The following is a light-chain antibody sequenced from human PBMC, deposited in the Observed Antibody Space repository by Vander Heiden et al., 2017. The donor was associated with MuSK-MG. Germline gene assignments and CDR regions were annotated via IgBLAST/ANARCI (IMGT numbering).Light chain of an antibody. CDR3: QQDNRYWT. CDR1: QSISTW. CDR2: KAS. V-gene: IGKV1-5*03. Sequence: DIQMTQSPSTLSAYVGDRVTITCRASQSISTWLAWYQQKPGKAPKLMIYKASKLENGVPSRFSGSGSGTEFTLTSSSLQPDDFATYYCQQDNRYWTFGQGTKVEIK. J-gene: IGKJ1*01.